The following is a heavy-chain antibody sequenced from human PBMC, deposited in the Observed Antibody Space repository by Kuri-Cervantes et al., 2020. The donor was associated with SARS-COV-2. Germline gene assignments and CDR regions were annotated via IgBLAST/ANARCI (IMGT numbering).Heavy chain of an antibody. CDR2: ISGTGSAT. CDR3: AKLVSGTTPFDH. D-gene: IGHD1-7*01. V-gene: IGHV3-23*01. Sequence: GESLKISCVASGFTFKTNTLSWVRQAPGKGLEWVSTISGTGSATYYADSVRGRFTISRDNSKNTMYPQMTSLRANDTAVYYCAKLVSGTTPFDHWGQGSLVTVSS. J-gene: IGHJ4*02. CDR1: GFTFKTNT.